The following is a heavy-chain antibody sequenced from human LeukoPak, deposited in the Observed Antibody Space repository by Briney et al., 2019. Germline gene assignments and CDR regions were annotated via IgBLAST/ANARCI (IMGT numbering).Heavy chain of an antibody. D-gene: IGHD2-15*01. CDR2: IHYSGST. CDR3: ARDWLYCSGGACNSRFYFDV. Sequence: PSETLSLTCTVSGGSISSRSYYWGWIRQPPGKGLEWIGSIHYSGSTYYNPSLKNRVTISVDTSKNQFSLKLSSVTAADTAVYYCARDWLYCSGGACNSRFYFDVWGQGTLVTVSS. J-gene: IGHJ4*02. V-gene: IGHV4-39*02. CDR1: GGSISSRSYY.